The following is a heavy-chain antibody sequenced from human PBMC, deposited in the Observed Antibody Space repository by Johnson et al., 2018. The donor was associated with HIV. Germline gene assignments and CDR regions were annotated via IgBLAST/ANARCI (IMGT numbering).Heavy chain of an antibody. Sequence: QVQLVESGGGLVQPGGSLRLSCAASGFTFSDSYMSWIRQAPGQGLAWVSYISFSGGTIYYADSVRGRFTISRDNAKNTLYLQMNSLRAEDTAVYYCARLSSGWYWVWGQGTMVTVSS. D-gene: IGHD6-19*01. J-gene: IGHJ3*01. V-gene: IGHV3-11*04. CDR1: GFTFSDSY. CDR2: ISFSGGTI. CDR3: ARLSSGWYWV.